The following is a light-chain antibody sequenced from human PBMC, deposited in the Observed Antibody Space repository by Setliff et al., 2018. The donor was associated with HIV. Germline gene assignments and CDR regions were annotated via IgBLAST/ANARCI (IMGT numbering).Light chain of an antibody. V-gene: IGLV1-40*01. CDR1: TSNIGAGYD. Sequence: QSVLTQPPAVSGAPGQRVTISCTGTTSNIGAGYDVHWYQHLPGAAPRLIIYANNTRPSGVPDRFSGSKSGTSASLAITGLQADDEADYYCQSYDTSLSAHYVFGSGTKVTVL. CDR2: ANN. J-gene: IGLJ1*01. CDR3: QSYDTSLSAHYV.